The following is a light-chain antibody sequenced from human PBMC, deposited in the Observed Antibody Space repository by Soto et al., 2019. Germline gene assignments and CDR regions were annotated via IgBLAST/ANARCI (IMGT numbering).Light chain of an antibody. CDR3: CAYVGARSYV. CDR2: EGT. CDR1: NNL. V-gene: IGLV2-23*01. J-gene: IGLJ1*01. Sequence: QSALTQPTSVSGSPGQSITISCTGTNNLVSWYQQHPGKAPKVVVYEGTKRPSGVSNRFSGSNSGGTASLTISGLQAKDKASYFCCAYVGARSYVFGPGTKVTVL.